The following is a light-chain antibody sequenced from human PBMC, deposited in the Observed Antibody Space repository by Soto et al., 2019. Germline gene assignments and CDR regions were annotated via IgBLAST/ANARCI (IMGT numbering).Light chain of an antibody. CDR3: QQYNSYS. V-gene: IGKV1-5*01. J-gene: IGKJ1*01. Sequence: QKIGSPSTRPAALIYVVTITCRASQSISNWLAWHQQKPGTAPKVLIYHASNLQSGVPSRFSGSGSGTEFTLTITTLQPDDFATYSCQQYNSYSFAQGTKVDIK. CDR2: HAS. CDR1: QSISNW.